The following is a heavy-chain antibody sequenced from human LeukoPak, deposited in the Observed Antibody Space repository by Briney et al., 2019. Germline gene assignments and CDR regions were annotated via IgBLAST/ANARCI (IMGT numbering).Heavy chain of an antibody. D-gene: IGHD6-19*01. CDR3: ARESSGWYGVGAFDI. CDR1: GYTFTSYD. V-gene: IGHV1-8*01. J-gene: IGHJ3*02. Sequence: ASVKVSCKASGYTFTSYDINLVRRAAGQGLEWMGWMNPNSGNTGYAQKFQGRVTMTRNTSISTAYMELSSLRSEDTAVYYCARESSGWYGVGAFDIWGQGTMVTVSS. CDR2: MNPNSGNT.